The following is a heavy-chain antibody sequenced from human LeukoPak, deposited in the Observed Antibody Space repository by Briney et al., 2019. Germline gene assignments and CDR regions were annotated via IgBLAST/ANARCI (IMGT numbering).Heavy chain of an antibody. CDR3: ARDDYYYYGMDV. V-gene: IGHV1-18*01. CDR1: GYMFVTYG. CDR2: MSAYNGNT. J-gene: IGHJ6*02. Sequence: ASVNVSCKASGYMFVTYGVSWVRQAPGQGLEWMGWMSAYNGNTKYAQKFRGRVTMTRDISTTTAYMELRNLKSDDTAVYYCARDDYYYYGMDVWGQGTTVTVSS.